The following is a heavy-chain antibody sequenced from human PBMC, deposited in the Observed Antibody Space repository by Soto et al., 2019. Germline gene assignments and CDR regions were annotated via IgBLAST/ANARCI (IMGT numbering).Heavy chain of an antibody. CDR1: GDSIRSGNFY. Sequence: QVQLQESGPGLVEPSETLSLTCTVSGDSIRSGNFYWGWIRQHPGKGLEWIGFIYHSGNAYYNPALESRLTISIATSKNQFSRKLTSLTAADTATYFCARVGVQIYVNYGGQGILVTVSS. CDR2: IYHSGNA. D-gene: IGHD3-10*01. V-gene: IGHV4-31*03. J-gene: IGHJ4*02. CDR3: ARVGVQIYVNY.